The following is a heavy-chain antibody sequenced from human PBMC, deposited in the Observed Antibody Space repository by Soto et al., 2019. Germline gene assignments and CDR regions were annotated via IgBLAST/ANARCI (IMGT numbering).Heavy chain of an antibody. D-gene: IGHD3-9*01. V-gene: IGHV3-23*01. CDR2: ISGSGTTT. CDR1: GFTFSTYA. CDR3: AKDPTDERLVITPLEP. J-gene: IGHJ4*01. Sequence: EEQLLQSGGGSVQPGGSLRLSCVGSGFTFSTYAMSWVRQAPGKGLEWVSSISGSGTTTYDAEFVKGRFTVSRDNSKNTLHLQMNNLRAEDTALYYCAKDPTDERLVITPLEPWGQGTLVTVSS.